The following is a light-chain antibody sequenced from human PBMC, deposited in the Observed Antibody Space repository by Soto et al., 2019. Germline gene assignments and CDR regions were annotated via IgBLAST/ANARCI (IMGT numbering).Light chain of an antibody. CDR3: LLEYSGVRV. Sequence: QAVVTQEPSLTVSPGGTVTLTCGSSTGPVTSTHYPYWFQQKPDQVPTTLLYDINNKHSWTPARFSGSLLGGKAALTLSGAQPEDEADYFCLLEYSGVRVFGGGTKLTVL. J-gene: IGLJ2*01. V-gene: IGLV7-46*01. CDR2: DIN. CDR1: TGPVTSTHY.